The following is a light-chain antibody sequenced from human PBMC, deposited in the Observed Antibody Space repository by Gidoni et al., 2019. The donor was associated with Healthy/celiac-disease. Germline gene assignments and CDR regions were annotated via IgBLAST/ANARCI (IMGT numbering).Light chain of an antibody. CDR2: KAS. J-gene: IGKJ4*01. CDR1: QSISSW. CDR3: QKYNSWLT. Sequence: DIQMTQSPSTLSASVGDRVTITCRASQSISSWLAWYQQKPGKAPKLLIYKASTLKSGVPSRFSGSGSGTEFTLTISSLQPDDFATYYCQKYNSWLTFXGXTKVEIK. V-gene: IGKV1-5*03.